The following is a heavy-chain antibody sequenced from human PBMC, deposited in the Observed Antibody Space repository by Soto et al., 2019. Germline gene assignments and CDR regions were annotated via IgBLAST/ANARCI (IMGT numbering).Heavy chain of an antibody. CDR3: ATAQRGAAAGTSFDY. V-gene: IGHV4-30-4*01. J-gene: IGHJ4*02. D-gene: IGHD6-13*01. Sequence: SESLSLTCTVSGGSISSGDYYGSWIRQPPGKGLEWIGYIYYSGSTYYNPSLKSRVTISVDTSKNHFSLKLSSVTAADTAVYYRATAQRGAAAGTSFDYWGQGTLVTVSS. CDR2: IYYSGST. CDR1: GGSISSGDYY.